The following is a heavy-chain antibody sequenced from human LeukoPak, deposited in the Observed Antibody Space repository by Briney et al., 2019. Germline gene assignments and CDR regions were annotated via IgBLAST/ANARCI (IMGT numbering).Heavy chain of an antibody. J-gene: IGHJ4*02. Sequence: SETLSLTCTVSGGSISSDYWQWIRQPPGKGLEWIGYIYNSGSNNYNPSLKSRVTISIDTSKNQFSLKLTSVTAADTAVNYCATRGYWGQGTLVTVSS. D-gene: IGHD3-10*01. CDR3: ATRGY. CDR1: GGSISSDY. CDR2: IYNSGSN. V-gene: IGHV4-59*08.